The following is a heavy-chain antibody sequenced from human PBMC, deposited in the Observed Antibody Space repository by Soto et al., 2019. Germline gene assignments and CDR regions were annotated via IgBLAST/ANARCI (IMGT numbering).Heavy chain of an antibody. Sequence: VQLVQSGAQVKKPGASVKVSCKASGYTFTSYGVTSVRQAPGQGLEWMGWISTYNGNTNYAQKLQGRVTMTTDTATSTAYMELRSLTSDDTAVEYCARDLGGNNLLGYCSGGSCSPFDYWGQGTLFTVSS. CDR3: ARDLGGNNLLGYCSGGSCSPFDY. CDR1: GYTFTSYG. V-gene: IGHV1-18*01. J-gene: IGHJ4*02. D-gene: IGHD2-15*01. CDR2: ISTYNGNT.